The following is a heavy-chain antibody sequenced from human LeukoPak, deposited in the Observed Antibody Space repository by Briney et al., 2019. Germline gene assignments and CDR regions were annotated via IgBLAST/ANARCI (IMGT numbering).Heavy chain of an antibody. V-gene: IGHV4-59*12. D-gene: IGHD4-17*01. CDR3: ASGDSVTPLGY. CDR1: GGSISSYY. CDR2: IYYSGST. Sequence: SETLSLTCTVSGGSISSYYWSWIRQPPGKGLEWIGYIYYSGSTNYNPSLKSRVTISVDTSKNQFSLKLSSVTAADTAVYYCASGDSVTPLGYWGQGTLVTVSS. J-gene: IGHJ4*02.